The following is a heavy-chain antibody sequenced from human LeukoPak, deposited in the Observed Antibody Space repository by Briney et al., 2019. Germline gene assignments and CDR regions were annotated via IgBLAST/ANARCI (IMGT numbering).Heavy chain of an antibody. CDR1: GGSISSYY. V-gene: IGHV4-59*01. CDR3: ARGTYYYDSSGYYTYYFGY. D-gene: IGHD3-22*01. CDR2: IYYSGST. J-gene: IGHJ4*02. Sequence: SETLSLTCTVSGGSISSYYWSWIRQPPGKGLEWIGYIYYSGSTNYNPSLKSRVTISVDTSKNQFSLKLSSVTAADTAVYYCARGTYYYDSSGYYTYYFGYWGQGTLVTVSS.